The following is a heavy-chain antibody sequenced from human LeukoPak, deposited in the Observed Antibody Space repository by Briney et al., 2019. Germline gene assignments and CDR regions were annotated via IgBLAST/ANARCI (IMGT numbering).Heavy chain of an antibody. CDR1: GYTFTSYG. CDR2: ISAYNGNT. J-gene: IGHJ2*01. D-gene: IGHD3-3*01. V-gene: IGHV1-18*01. Sequence: GASVKVSCKASGYTFTSYGISWVRQAPGQGLEWMGWISAYNGNTNYAQKLQGRVTMTTDTSTSTAYMELRSLRSDDTAVYYCARDSSTEWLLYNWYFDLWGRGTLVTVSS. CDR3: ARDSSTEWLLYNWYFDL.